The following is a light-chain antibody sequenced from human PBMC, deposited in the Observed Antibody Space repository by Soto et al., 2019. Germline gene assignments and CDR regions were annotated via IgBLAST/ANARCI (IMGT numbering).Light chain of an antibody. CDR3: ATWDASLSGRV. CDR2: SDN. J-gene: IGLJ3*02. Sequence: QAVVTQPPSASGTRGRRVTISCSGGTSKIGNNFVSWYQQLPGAAPKLLIYSDNQRPSGVTDRVSASKSGTSASLAISGLRSEDEADYYCATWDASLSGRVFGGGTNVTVL. CDR1: TSKIGNNF. V-gene: IGLV1-47*02.